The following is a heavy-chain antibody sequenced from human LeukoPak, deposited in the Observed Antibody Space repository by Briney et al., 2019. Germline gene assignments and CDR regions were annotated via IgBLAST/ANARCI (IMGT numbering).Heavy chain of an antibody. CDR1: GYTFSGYF. CDR2: TYPNSGGT. CDR3: ARDFSIVVVSGVDY. V-gene: IGHV1-2*02. Sequence: ASVKVSCRASGYTFSGYFMHWVRQAPGQGLEWMGWTYPNSGGTKYAQKFQGRVTMTRDTTISTAYMELSRLRSDDTAVYYCARDFSIVVVSGVDYWGQGTLVTVSS. J-gene: IGHJ4*02. D-gene: IGHD2-21*01.